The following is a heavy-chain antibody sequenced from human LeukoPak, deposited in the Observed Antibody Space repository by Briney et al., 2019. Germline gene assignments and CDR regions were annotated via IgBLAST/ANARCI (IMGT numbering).Heavy chain of an antibody. J-gene: IGHJ4*02. Sequence: GGSLRLSCAASGFTFDDYDMSWVRHAPGEGLEWVSGINWNGGSTGYADSVKGRFTISRDNARNTLYLQMNSLRAEDTALYYCARDFNDSGPDYWGQGTLVTVSS. V-gene: IGHV3-20*04. CDR3: ARDFNDSGPDY. CDR1: GFTFDDYD. D-gene: IGHD3-10*01. CDR2: INWNGGST.